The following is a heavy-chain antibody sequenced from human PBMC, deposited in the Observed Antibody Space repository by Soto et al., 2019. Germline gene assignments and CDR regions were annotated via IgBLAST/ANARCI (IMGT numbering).Heavy chain of an antibody. CDR2: TYYRSKWYS. CDR3: ARGYSRSMDV. J-gene: IGHJ6*02. D-gene: IGHD5-12*01. CDR1: GDSVSSNSAS. Sequence: SLNLSLTGAISGDSVSSNSASWNWIRQSPSRGIEWLGRTYYRSKWYSDYAVSVKSRITINPETSKNQFSLQLNYVTPEDTDVYYCARGYSRSMDVWGQGTTVTVSS. V-gene: IGHV6-1*01.